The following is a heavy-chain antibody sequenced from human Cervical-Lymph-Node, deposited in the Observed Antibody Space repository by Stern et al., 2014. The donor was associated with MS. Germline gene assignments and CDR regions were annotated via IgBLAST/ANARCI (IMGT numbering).Heavy chain of an antibody. Sequence: EVQLVASGGGLVKPGGSLRLSCAASGFTFSSYSMNWVRQAPGKGLEWVSSISSSSSYIYYADSVKGRFTISRDNAKNSLYLQMNSLRAEDTAVYYCARDTGIAAAGDAWGQGTLVTVSS. CDR1: GFTFSSYS. J-gene: IGHJ5*02. CDR2: ISSSSSYI. D-gene: IGHD6-13*01. CDR3: ARDTGIAAAGDA. V-gene: IGHV3-21*02.